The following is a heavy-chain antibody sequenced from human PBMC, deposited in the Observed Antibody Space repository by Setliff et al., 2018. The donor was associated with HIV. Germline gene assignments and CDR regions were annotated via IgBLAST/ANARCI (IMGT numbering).Heavy chain of an antibody. V-gene: IGHV3-23*01. Sequence: GGSLRLSCAASGFPFTDYYMSWVRQAPGKGLEWVSAISGSGGSTYYADSVKGRFTISRDNSKNTLYLQMNSLRAEDTAVYYCARARYCTGASCNDAFDIWGQGTGVTVSS. J-gene: IGHJ3*02. CDR3: ARARYCTGASCNDAFDI. CDR2: ISGSGGST. D-gene: IGHD2-15*01. CDR1: GFPFTDYY.